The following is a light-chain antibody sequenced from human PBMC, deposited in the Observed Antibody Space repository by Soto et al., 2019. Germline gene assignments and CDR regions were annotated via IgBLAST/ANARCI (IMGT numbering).Light chain of an antibody. Sequence: QSALTQPASVSGSPGQSITISCTGTSRDVGGYNYVSWYQLHPGKAPKVMIYEVSNRPSGVSDRFSGSKSGNTASLTISGLQAEDEADYYCSSYTTSSTLVFGGGTKVTVL. V-gene: IGLV2-14*01. J-gene: IGLJ2*01. CDR3: SSYTTSSTLV. CDR2: EVS. CDR1: SRDVGGYNY.